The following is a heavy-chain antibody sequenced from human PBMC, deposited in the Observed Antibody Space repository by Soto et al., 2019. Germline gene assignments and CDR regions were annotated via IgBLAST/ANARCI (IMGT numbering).Heavy chain of an antibody. Sequence: GASVKVSSKASGYTFTSYAMHWVRQAPGQTLEWMGWINAGNGKTKYSQKFQGRVTITRDTSASTAYMELSSLRSEDTAVYYCARGAAARLPPDPNDPLYYYYMDVWGKGTTVTVSS. J-gene: IGHJ6*03. D-gene: IGHD6-6*01. V-gene: IGHV1-3*01. CDR1: GYTFTSYA. CDR2: INAGNGKT. CDR3: ARGAAARLPPDPNDPLYYYYMDV.